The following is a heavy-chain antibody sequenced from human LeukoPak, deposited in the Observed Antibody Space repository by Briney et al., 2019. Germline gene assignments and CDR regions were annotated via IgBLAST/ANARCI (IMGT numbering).Heavy chain of an antibody. Sequence: GRSLRLSCAASGFTFSSYAMHWVRQAPGKGLEWVAVISYDGSNKYYADSVKGRFTISRDNSKNTLYLQMNSLRAEDTAVYYCARGGGASRHNWFDPWGQGTLVTLSS. J-gene: IGHJ5*02. D-gene: IGHD2-21*01. CDR2: ISYDGSNK. CDR3: ARGGGASRHNWFDP. CDR1: GFTFSSYA. V-gene: IGHV3-30-3*01.